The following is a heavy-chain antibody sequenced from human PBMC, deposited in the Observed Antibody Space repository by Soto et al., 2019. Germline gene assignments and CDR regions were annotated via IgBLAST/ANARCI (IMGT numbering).Heavy chain of an antibody. CDR2: IYSGGST. Sequence: GGSLRLSCAASGFTVSSNYMSWVRQAPGKGLEWVSVIYSGGSTYYADSVKGRFTISRDNSKNTLYLQMNSLRAEDTAVYYCVGAVPSNDYGDSGPLDYWGQGTLVTVSS. D-gene: IGHD4-17*01. CDR1: GFTVSSNY. V-gene: IGHV3-66*01. CDR3: VGAVPSNDYGDSGPLDY. J-gene: IGHJ4*02.